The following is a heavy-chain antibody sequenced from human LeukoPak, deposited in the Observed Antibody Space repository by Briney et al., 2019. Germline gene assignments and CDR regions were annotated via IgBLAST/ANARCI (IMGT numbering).Heavy chain of an antibody. J-gene: IGHJ4*02. CDR1: GGSFSGYY. CDR2: INHSGST. Sequence: SETLSLTCAVYGGSFSGYYWSWIRQPPGKGLEWIGEINHSGSTNYNPSLKSRVTISVDTSKNQFSLKLSSVTAADTAVYYCARWVVRSSSFYYFDYWDQGTLVTVSS. CDR3: ARWVVRSSSFYYFDY. V-gene: IGHV4-34*01. D-gene: IGHD6-13*01.